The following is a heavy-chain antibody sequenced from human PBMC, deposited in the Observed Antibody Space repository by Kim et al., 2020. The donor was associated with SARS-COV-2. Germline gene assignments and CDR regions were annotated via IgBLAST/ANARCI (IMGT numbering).Heavy chain of an antibody. CDR1: GASTSSSDYY. CDR2: IYYSGST. CDR3: ARHVIGLLGYSNSHFDS. J-gene: IGHJ4*02. D-gene: IGHD6-6*01. Sequence: SETLSLTCTVSGASTSSSDYYWGWIRQPPGKGLEWIGSIYYSGSTYYNPSLKSRVTMSIDTSNNHFSRKLPSVTAADTAVYYCARHVIGLLGYSNSHFDSWGQGALVTVSS. V-gene: IGHV4-39*01.